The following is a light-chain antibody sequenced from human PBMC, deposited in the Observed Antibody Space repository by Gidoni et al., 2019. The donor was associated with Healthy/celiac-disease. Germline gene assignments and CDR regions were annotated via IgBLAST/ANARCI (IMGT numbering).Light chain of an antibody. Sequence: EIVLTQSPGTLSLSPGERATLSCRASQSVSSSYLAWYQQKPGQAPRLLIYGASSRATGIPDRFSGSGSGTDFTLTISRLEPEDFAVYYCQQYGSSPPWXFXQGTKVEIK. CDR2: GAS. V-gene: IGKV3-20*01. CDR1: QSVSSSY. J-gene: IGKJ1*01. CDR3: QQYGSSPPWX.